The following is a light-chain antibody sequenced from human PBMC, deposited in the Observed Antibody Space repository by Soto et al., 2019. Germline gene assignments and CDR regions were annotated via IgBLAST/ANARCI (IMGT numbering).Light chain of an antibody. Sequence: QSALTQPASVSGSPGQSITISCTGTSSDVGGYNYVSWYQQHPDKAPKLMIYEVSNRPSGVSNRFSGSKSGNTASLTISGLQSEDEAVYFCCSYTDIYTYVFGTGTKLTVL. CDR1: SSDVGGYNY. CDR2: EVS. CDR3: CSYTDIYTYV. V-gene: IGLV2-14*01. J-gene: IGLJ1*01.